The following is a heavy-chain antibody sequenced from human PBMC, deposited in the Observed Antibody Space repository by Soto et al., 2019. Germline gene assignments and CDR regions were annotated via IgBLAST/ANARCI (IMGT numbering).Heavy chain of an antibody. Sequence: QVQLQESGPGLVKPSETLSLTCTVSGGSISSYYWSWIRQPPGKGLEWIGYIYYSGSTNYNPSLKSRVTISVDTSKNQFSLKLSSVTAADTAVYYCARLAAAGLFFQHWGQGTLVTVSS. CDR2: IYYSGST. CDR3: ARLAAAGLFFQH. V-gene: IGHV4-59*08. D-gene: IGHD6-13*01. J-gene: IGHJ1*01. CDR1: GGSISSYY.